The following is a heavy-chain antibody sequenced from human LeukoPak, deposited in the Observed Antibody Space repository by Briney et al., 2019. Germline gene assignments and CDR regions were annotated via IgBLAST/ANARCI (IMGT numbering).Heavy chain of an antibody. D-gene: IGHD6-6*01. CDR3: ARGPSIAARYDAFDI. CDR1: EFTFTSYE. J-gene: IGHJ3*02. CDR2: ISSSGNTI. Sequence: GGSLRLSCAASEFTFTSYELNWVRQAPGKGLEWVSYISSSGNTIAYADSVKGRFTISGDNAKNSLYLQVISLRAEDTAVYYCARGPSIAARYDAFDIWGQGTMVTVSS. V-gene: IGHV3-48*03.